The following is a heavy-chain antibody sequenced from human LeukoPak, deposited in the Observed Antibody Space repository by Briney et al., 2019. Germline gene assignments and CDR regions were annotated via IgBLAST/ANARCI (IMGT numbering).Heavy chain of an antibody. J-gene: IGHJ4*02. D-gene: IGHD5-18*01. CDR2: IKKDGSEK. V-gene: IGHV3-7*01. Sequence: GGSLRLSCAASGISFSNYSMNWVRQAPGKGLEWGANIKKDGSEKYYVDSVKGRFTISRDNAKKSLYLQMNSLGAEDTAVYYCARHLSGITGYTYGRGIDYWGQGTLLTVSS. CDR1: GISFSNYS. CDR3: ARHLSGITGYTYGRGIDY.